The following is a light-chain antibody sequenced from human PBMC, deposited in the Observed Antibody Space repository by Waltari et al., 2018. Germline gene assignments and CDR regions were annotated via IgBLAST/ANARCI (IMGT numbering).Light chain of an antibody. CDR3: AVWDDSLSGVV. Sequence: QSGLTQPPSASGAPGQRVTISCSGSSSNIGSYYVYWYQFPGTAPKLLIHDNNQRPLGGPDRFSGSKSCTSASLASSGLRSEDEADYYCAVWDDSLSGVVFGGGTKLTVL. V-gene: IGLV1-47*02. CDR2: DNN. J-gene: IGLJ3*02. CDR1: SSNIGSYY.